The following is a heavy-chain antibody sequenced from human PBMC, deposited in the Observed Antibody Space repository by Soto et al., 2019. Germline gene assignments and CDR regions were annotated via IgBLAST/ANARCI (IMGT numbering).Heavy chain of an antibody. CDR2: MSGSGKDT. CDR1: GFTFSNYR. V-gene: IGHV3-21*06. CDR3: ARVHLVRTSSYYCGMDV. J-gene: IGHJ6*02. Sequence: DLVESGGGLVKPGGSLTLSCATSGFTFSNYRMNWVRQAPGKGLEWVASMSGSGKDTFYRDSVKGRFTISRDNAESSLVLQMNSLTVDDTAVYHCARVHLVRTSSYYCGMDVWGPGTTVTVSS. D-gene: IGHD6-6*01.